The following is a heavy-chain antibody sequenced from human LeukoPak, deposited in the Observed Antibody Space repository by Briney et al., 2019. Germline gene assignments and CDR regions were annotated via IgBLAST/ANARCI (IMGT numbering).Heavy chain of an antibody. CDR1: GYNFPSYW. V-gene: IGHV5-51*01. J-gene: IGHJ3*02. CDR2: IDPDDSDT. CDR3: ARTLNHDSFDI. Sequence: GESLKISCKGSGYNFPSYWIGWVRQMPGKGLEWMGIIDPDDSDTRYSPSLQGQVTISADKSISTAYLQWSSLKASDTAMYYCARTLNHDSFDIWGQGTMVTVSS.